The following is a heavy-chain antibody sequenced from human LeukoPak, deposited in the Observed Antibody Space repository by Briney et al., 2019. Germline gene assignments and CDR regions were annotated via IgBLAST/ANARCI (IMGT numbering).Heavy chain of an antibody. Sequence: SETLSLTCTVSGGSISSGDYYWSWIRQPPGKGLEWIGYIYYSGSTYYNPSLKSRVTISVDTSKNQFSLKLSSVTAADTAVYYCARFFVVTAPHPENFDYWGQGTLVTVSS. CDR1: GGSISSGDYY. CDR2: IYYSGST. V-gene: IGHV4-30-4*01. D-gene: IGHD4-23*01. J-gene: IGHJ4*02. CDR3: ARFFVVTAPHPENFDY.